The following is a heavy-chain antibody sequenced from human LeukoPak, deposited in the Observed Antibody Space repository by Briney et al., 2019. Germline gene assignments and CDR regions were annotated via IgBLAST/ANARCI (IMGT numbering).Heavy chain of an antibody. CDR1: GFTFSSYA. Sequence: GGSLRLSCAASGFTFSSYAMSWVRQAPGKGLEWVANIKQDGSEKYYVDSVKGRFTISRDNAKNSLYLQMNSLRAEDTAVYYCARETYFDYWGQGTLVTVSS. J-gene: IGHJ4*02. CDR3: ARETYFDY. V-gene: IGHV3-7*01. CDR2: IKQDGSEK.